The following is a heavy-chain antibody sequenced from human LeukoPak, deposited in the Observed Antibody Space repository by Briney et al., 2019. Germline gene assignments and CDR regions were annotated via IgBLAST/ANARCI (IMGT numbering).Heavy chain of an antibody. CDR1: GFTFSDYY. V-gene: IGHV3-11*01. CDR3: SRSITGTTSEFDY. J-gene: IGHJ4*02. Sequence: KPGGSLRLSCAASGFTFSDYYMSWIRQAPGKGLEWVSYISSSGSTIYYADSVKGRFTISRDNAKNSLYLQMNSLRAEDTAVYYCSRSITGTTSEFDYWGQGTLVTVSS. CDR2: ISSSGSTI. D-gene: IGHD1-7*01.